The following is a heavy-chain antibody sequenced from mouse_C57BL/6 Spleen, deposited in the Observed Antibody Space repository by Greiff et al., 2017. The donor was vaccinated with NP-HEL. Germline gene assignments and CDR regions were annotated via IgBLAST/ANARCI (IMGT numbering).Heavy chain of an antibody. CDR2: ISSGSSTI. J-gene: IGHJ2*01. Sequence: EVQLVESGGGLVKPGGSLKLSCAASGFTFSDYGMHWVRQAPEKGLEWVAYISSGSSTIYYTDTVKGRFTISRDNAKNTLFLQMTSLRSEDTAMYYCATPHRNGEYFDYWGQGTTLTVSS. V-gene: IGHV5-17*01. D-gene: IGHD3-1*01. CDR1: GFTFSDYG. CDR3: ATPHRNGEYFDY.